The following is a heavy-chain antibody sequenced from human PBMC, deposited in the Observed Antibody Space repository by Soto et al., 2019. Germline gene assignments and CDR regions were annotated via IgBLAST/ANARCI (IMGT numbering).Heavy chain of an antibody. CDR2: IYYSGST. J-gene: IGHJ4*02. Sequence: QLPLQESGPGLVKPSETLSLTCTVSGGSISSSSDYWGWIRQPQGKGLEWIGSIYYSGSTYYNPSLKSRVTISVDTFKNQFPLKLSSVPAADTAVDYCARLGGPFEYWGQGTLVTVSS. CDR3: ARLGGPFEY. CDR1: GGSISSSSDY. V-gene: IGHV4-39*01. D-gene: IGHD2-15*01.